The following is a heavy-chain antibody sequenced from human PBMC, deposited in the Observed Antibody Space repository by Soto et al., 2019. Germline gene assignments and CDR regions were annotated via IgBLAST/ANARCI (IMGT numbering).Heavy chain of an antibody. CDR3: ATMGTPATGLYFFDY. J-gene: IGHJ4*02. CDR1: GGSISSGNYY. V-gene: IGHV4-30-4*01. D-gene: IGHD2-15*01. CDR2: ISYSGST. Sequence: QVQLQESGPGLVKPSQTLSLTCTVSGGSISSGNYYWSWIRQPPGKGLGWIGFISYSGSTYYSTSLKSRVTISVDTSKSQFALNLSFLTAADTAVYYCATMGTPATGLYFFDYWGQGSLVTVSS.